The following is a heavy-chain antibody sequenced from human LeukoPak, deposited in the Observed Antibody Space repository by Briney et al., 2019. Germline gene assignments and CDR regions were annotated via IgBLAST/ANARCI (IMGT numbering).Heavy chain of an antibody. D-gene: IGHD2-21*01. V-gene: IGHV3-48*02. CDR2: ISSSSSTI. Sequence: GGSLRLSCAASGFTFSSYSMNWVRQAPGKGLEWVSYISSSSSTIYYADSVKGRFTISRDNAKNSLYLQMNSLRDEDTAVYYCARDPSFYCGGDCYPDAFDIWGQGTMVTVSS. CDR3: ARDPSFYCGGDCYPDAFDI. CDR1: GFTFSSYS. J-gene: IGHJ3*02.